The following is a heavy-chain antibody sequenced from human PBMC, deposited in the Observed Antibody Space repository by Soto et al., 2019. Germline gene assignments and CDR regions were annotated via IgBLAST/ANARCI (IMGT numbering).Heavy chain of an antibody. D-gene: IGHD4-17*01. Sequence: QVQLVESGGGVVQPGRSLRLSCAASGFTLSSYGMHWVRQAPGKGLEWVAVISYDGSNKYYADSVKGRFTISRDNSKNTLYLQMNSLRAEDTAVYYCAKVPDYGDHYYYYYGMDVWGQGTTVTVSS. CDR2: ISYDGSNK. J-gene: IGHJ6*02. CDR1: GFTLSSYG. CDR3: AKVPDYGDHYYYYYGMDV. V-gene: IGHV3-30*18.